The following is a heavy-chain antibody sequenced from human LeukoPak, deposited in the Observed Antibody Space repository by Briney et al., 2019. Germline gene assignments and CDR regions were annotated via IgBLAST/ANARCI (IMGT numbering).Heavy chain of an antibody. V-gene: IGHV3-23*01. Sequence: GGSLRLSCAASGFTFSSYSMSWVRQTSEKGLEWVSVICGSADTTNYADSVKGRFTISRDNSKNTLYLQMNSLRAEDTAVYYCAKGRYFDWLLSLNWFDPWGQGTLVTVSS. CDR2: ICGSADTT. J-gene: IGHJ5*02. CDR3: AKGRYFDWLLSLNWFDP. CDR1: GFTFSSYS. D-gene: IGHD3-9*01.